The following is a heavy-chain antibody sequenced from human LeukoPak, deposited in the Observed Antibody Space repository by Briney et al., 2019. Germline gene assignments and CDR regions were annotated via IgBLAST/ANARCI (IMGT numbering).Heavy chain of an antibody. V-gene: IGHV3-23*01. CDR3: AKEEDCSSTSCSWPVGY. J-gene: IGHJ4*02. Sequence: GGSLRLSCAATGFTFSSYAMSWVRQAPGKGLEWVSAISGSGGSTYYADSVKGRFTISRDNSKNTLYLQMNSLRAEDTAVYYCAKEEDCSSTSCSWPVGYWGQGTLVTVSS. CDR2: ISGSGGST. CDR1: GFTFSSYA. D-gene: IGHD2-2*01.